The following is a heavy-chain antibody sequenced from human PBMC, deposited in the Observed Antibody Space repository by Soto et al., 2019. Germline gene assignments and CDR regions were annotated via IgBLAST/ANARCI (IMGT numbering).Heavy chain of an antibody. CDR2: IYYSGST. J-gene: IGHJ4*02. CDR1: GGSISSSSYY. CDR3: ATLWGQD. Sequence: QLQLQESGPGLVKPSETLSLTCTVSGGSISSSSYYWGWIRQPPGKGLEWIGSIYYSGSTYYNPSLKSRATITVDTSKTQFPLKLRSVTAADTAVYYCATLWGQDWGQGTLVTVSS. D-gene: IGHD3-10*01. V-gene: IGHV4-39*01.